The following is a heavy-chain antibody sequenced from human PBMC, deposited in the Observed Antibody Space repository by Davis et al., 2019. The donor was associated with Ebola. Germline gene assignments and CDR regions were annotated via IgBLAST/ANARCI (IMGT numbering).Heavy chain of an antibody. CDR1: GGSISSGSYY. Sequence: PSETLSLTCTVSGGSISSGSYYWSWIRQPAGKGLEWIGHIYTSGSTNYNPSLKSRVTISVDTSKNQFSLKLSSVTAADTAVYYCARVRVTVTFHYYYYYGMDVWGQGTTVTVSS. D-gene: IGHD4-17*01. CDR3: ARVRVTVTFHYYYYYGMDV. V-gene: IGHV4-61*09. CDR2: IYTSGST. J-gene: IGHJ6*02.